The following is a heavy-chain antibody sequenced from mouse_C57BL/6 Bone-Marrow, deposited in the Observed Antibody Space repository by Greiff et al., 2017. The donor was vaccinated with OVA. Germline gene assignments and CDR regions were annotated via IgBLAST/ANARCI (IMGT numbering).Heavy chain of an antibody. V-gene: IGHV5-4*01. CDR2: ISDGGSYT. Sequence: EVQVVESGGGLVKPGGSLKLSCAASGFTFSNYAMSWVRQTPEKRLEWVATISDGGSYTYYPDNVKGRFTISRDNAKNNLYLQMSHRKSEDTAMYYCAGYANSYAMDYWGQGTSVTVSS. J-gene: IGHJ4*01. D-gene: IGHD2-1*01. CDR1: GFTFSNYA. CDR3: AGYANSYAMDY.